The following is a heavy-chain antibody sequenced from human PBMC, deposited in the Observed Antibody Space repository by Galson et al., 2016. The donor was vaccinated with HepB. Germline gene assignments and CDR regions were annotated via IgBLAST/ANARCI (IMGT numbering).Heavy chain of an antibody. V-gene: IGHV4-61*01. D-gene: IGHD4-17*01. CDR2: MFYNGVT. Sequence: SETLSLTCTVSGDSVSSGRYYWTWIRQPPGKGLEWIAHMFYNGVTRSNPSLKSRVSISVDASTNQLSLKLRSVTAADTAIYYCARAATVTSTIGTSLWYFHYWGRGTLVTVSS. J-gene: IGHJ2*01. CDR3: ARAATVTSTIGTSLWYFHY. CDR1: GDSVSSGRYY.